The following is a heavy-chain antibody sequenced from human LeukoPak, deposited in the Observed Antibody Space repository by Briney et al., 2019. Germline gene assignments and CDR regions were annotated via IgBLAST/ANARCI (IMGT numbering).Heavy chain of an antibody. CDR1: GFTFSSYW. CDR2: INTDGSTT. D-gene: IGHD5-24*01. V-gene: IGHV3-74*01. CDR3: ARGGLEPVDY. Sequence: GSLRLSCTVSGFTFSSYWMHWVRQAPGMGLVWVSRINTDGSTTSYADSVKGRFTISRDNAKNTLYLQVNSLRAEDTAVYYCARGGLEPVDYWGQGTLVTVSS. J-gene: IGHJ4*02.